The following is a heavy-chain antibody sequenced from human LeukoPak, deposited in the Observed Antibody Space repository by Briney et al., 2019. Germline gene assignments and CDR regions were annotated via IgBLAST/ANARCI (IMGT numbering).Heavy chain of an antibody. CDR3: ARGRWNYHY. CDR2: IYYSGST. Sequence: PSETSSLTCTVSGGSISSSSYYWCWIRQPPEKGLEWIGSIYYSGSTYYNPSLKSRVTISVDTSKNQFSLKLSSVTAADTAVYYCARGRWNYHYWGQGTLVTVSS. D-gene: IGHD1-7*01. J-gene: IGHJ4*02. V-gene: IGHV4-39*01. CDR1: GGSISSSSYY.